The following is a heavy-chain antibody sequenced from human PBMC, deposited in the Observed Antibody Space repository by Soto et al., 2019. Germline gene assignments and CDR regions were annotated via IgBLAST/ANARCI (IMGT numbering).Heavy chain of an antibody. CDR3: ARDLTIFGVVDVDH. CDR1: GFTFSSYS. V-gene: IGHV3-21*01. CDR2: ISSSSSYI. D-gene: IGHD3-3*01. Sequence: PGGSLRLSCAASGFTFSSYSMNWVRQAPGKGLEWVSSISSSSSYIYYADSVKGRFTISRDNAKNSLYLQMNSLRAEDTAVYYCARDLTIFGVVDVDHWGQGTLVTVSS. J-gene: IGHJ4*02.